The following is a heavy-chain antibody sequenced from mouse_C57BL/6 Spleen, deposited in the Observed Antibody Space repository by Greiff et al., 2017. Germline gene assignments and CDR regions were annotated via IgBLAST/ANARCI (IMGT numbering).Heavy chain of an antibody. D-gene: IGHD2-5*01. J-gene: IGHJ1*03. Sequence: QVQLKQSGPGLVQPSQSLSITCTVSGFSLTSYGVHWVRQSPGKGLEWLGVIWSGGSTDTTAAFISRLSISKDNSKSQVFFNMNSLQADDAAIYYCASTYYSNYEGYFDVWGTGTTVTVSS. V-gene: IGHV2-2*01. CDR2: IWSGGST. CDR1: GFSLTSYG. CDR3: ASTYYSNYEGYFDV.